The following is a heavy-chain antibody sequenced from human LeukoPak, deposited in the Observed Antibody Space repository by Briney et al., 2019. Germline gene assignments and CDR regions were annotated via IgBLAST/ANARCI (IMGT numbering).Heavy chain of an antibody. Sequence: GGSLRLSCTASGFTFGVYAMSWVRQAPGKGLEWVGFIRSKAYDGTTEYAASVKGRFTISRDDSKSIAYLQMNSLKTEDTAVYYCTRALGYCSGGSCYYYYGMDVWGKGTTVTVSS. V-gene: IGHV3-49*04. D-gene: IGHD2-15*01. CDR2: IRSKAYDGTT. CDR1: GFTFGVYA. J-gene: IGHJ6*04. CDR3: TRALGYCSGGSCYYYYGMDV.